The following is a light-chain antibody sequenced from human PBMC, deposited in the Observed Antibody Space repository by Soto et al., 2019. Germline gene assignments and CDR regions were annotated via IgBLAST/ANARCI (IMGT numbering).Light chain of an antibody. CDR2: RAS. CDR3: QQSYSSPFT. Sequence: DILMTQSPSSLSASVGERVTFTCRTRNNRRTYLNWYQVKPGKPPRLLIYRASSVPSGVPARFSASGSGTDFTLTISSLETDDFATYRCQQSYSSPFTFGGGTKVDIK. J-gene: IGKJ4*01. V-gene: IGKV1-39*01. CDR1: NNRRTY.